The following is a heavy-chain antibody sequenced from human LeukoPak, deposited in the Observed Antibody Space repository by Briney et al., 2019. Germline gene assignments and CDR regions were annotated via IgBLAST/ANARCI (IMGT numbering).Heavy chain of an antibody. CDR1: GFTFSSYS. Sequence: GGSLRLSCAASGFTFSSYSMNWVRQAPGKGLEWVSYISSSSSTIYYADSVKGRFTISRDNSKNTLYLQMNSLRAEDTAVYYCAKDQEWELPLPDYWGQGTLVTVSS. V-gene: IGHV3-48*01. CDR3: AKDQEWELPLPDY. J-gene: IGHJ4*02. D-gene: IGHD1-26*01. CDR2: ISSSSSTI.